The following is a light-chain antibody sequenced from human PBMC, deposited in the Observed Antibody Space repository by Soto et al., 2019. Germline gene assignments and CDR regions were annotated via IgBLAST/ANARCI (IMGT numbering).Light chain of an antibody. CDR3: QQYDVWTWS. CDR2: GAS. J-gene: IGKJ1*01. V-gene: IGKV3D-15*01. CDR1: QSVGTS. Sequence: EVVMTQSPATLSMSPGERATLSCRASQSVGTSVAWYQQKPGQSPRLLMYGASTGATGIPARFSDSGSGTEFTRTISSLQSEDYASYYCQQYDVWTWSFGQGTKVEIK.